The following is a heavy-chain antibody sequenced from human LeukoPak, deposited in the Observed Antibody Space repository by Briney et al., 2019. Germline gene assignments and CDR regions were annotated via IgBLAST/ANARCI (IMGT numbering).Heavy chain of an antibody. CDR1: GYSISSGYY. CDR2: IYHSGST. J-gene: IGHJ5*02. CDR3: ARGLSPYYYDSSGYGAGFDP. V-gene: IGHV4-38-2*02. D-gene: IGHD3-22*01. Sequence: SETLSLTCTVSGYSISSGYYWGWIRQPPGKGLEWIGSIYHSGSTYYNPSLKSRVTISVDTSKNQFSLKLSSVTAADTAVYYCARGLSPYYYDSSGYGAGFDPWGQGTLVTVSS.